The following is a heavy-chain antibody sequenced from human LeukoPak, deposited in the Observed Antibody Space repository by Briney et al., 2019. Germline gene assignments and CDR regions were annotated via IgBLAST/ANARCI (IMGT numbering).Heavy chain of an antibody. V-gene: IGHV4-31*03. J-gene: IGHJ4*02. Sequence: SQTLSLTCTVSGGSISSGGYYWSWLRQHPGKGLEWIGYIYYSGSTYYNPSLKSRVTISVDTSKNQFSLKLSSVTAADTAVYYCARGHYYGSGSYYNAFDYWGQGTLVTVSS. D-gene: IGHD3-10*01. CDR2: IYYSGST. CDR3: ARGHYYGSGSYYNAFDY. CDR1: GGSISSGGYY.